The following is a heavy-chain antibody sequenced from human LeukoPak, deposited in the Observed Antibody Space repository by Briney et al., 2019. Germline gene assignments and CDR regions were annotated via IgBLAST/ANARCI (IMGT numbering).Heavy chain of an antibody. V-gene: IGHV4-59*01. D-gene: IGHD1-26*01. CDR3: ARARAKTVGYYYMDV. CDR2: IYYSGST. J-gene: IGHJ6*03. Sequence: SETLSLTCTVSGGSISSYYWSWIRQPPGKGLEWIGYIYYSGSTNYNPSLKSRVTISVDTSKNQFSLKLSSVTAADTAVYYCARARAKTVGYYYMDVWGKGTTVTVSS. CDR1: GGSISSYY.